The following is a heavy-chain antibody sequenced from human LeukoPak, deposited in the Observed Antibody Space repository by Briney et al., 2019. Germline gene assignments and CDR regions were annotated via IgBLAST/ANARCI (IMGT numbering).Heavy chain of an antibody. V-gene: IGHV5-51*01. D-gene: IGHD3-10*01. Sequence: GKSLKISCKGSGYSLTSYWIGWVRQMPGKGLEWMGIIYPADSDTRYSPSFQGQVTISADKSISTAYLQWSSLKASDTAMYYCARQDGSAFYYFDYWGQGSLVTVSS. CDR2: IYPADSDT. CDR1: GYSLTSYW. J-gene: IGHJ4*02. CDR3: ARQDGSAFYYFDY.